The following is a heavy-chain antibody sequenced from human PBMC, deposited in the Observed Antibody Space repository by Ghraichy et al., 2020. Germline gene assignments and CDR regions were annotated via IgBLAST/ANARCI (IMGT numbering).Heavy chain of an antibody. J-gene: IGHJ4*02. CDR2: ISGSGGST. Sequence: GGSLRLSCAASGFTFSSYAMSWVRQAPGKGLEWVSAISGSGGSTYYADSVKGRFTISRDNSKNTLYLQMNSLRAEDTAVYYCAKDRRVYYDILTGYPDYWGQGTLVTVSS. D-gene: IGHD3-9*01. CDR1: GFTFSSYA. V-gene: IGHV3-23*01. CDR3: AKDRRVYYDILTGYPDY.